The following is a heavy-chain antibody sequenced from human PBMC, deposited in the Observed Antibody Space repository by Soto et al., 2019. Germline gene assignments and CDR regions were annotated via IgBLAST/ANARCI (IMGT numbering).Heavy chain of an antibody. CDR3: PPDGGA. Sequence: PGGSLRLSCAASGFTFTYAWMNWVRQAPGTGLEWGGRIKSKTAGGTTDYTAPVKGRFTISRDDSKNTLFLQMNSLKAEDKAVYYCPPDGGAWGQGTLVPVSS. CDR1: GFTFTYAW. D-gene: IGHD3-10*01. CDR2: IKSKTAGGTT. J-gene: IGHJ5*02. V-gene: IGHV3-15*07.